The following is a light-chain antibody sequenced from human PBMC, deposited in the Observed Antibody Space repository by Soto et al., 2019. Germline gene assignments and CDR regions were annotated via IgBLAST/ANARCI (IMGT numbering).Light chain of an antibody. CDR3: QSYDSSLSNVV. J-gene: IGLJ2*01. Sequence: QSVLTQPPSVSGAPGQSVTISCTGDISNIGAAYAVHWYQHLPGTSPRLLIYDDNNRPSGVPDRFSGSKSGTSASLAITGLQAEDEGNYYCQSYDSSLSNVVYGGGTKVTVL. CDR1: ISNIGAAYA. V-gene: IGLV1-40*01. CDR2: DDN.